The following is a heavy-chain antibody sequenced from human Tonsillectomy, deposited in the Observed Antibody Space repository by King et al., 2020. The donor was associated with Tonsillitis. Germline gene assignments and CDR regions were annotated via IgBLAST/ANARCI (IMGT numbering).Heavy chain of an antibody. Sequence: QLQESGPGLVKPSETLSLTCTVSGGSISSSSYYWGWIRQPPGKGLEWIGSIYYSGSTYYSPSLKSRGTISVDTSKNQFSLRLTSVTAADTAVYYCARRWVVPAGTPFDYWGQGILVTVSS. V-gene: IGHV4-39*01. CDR1: GGSISSSSYY. J-gene: IGHJ4*02. CDR2: IYYSGST. CDR3: ARRWVVPAGTPFDY. D-gene: IGHD2-2*01.